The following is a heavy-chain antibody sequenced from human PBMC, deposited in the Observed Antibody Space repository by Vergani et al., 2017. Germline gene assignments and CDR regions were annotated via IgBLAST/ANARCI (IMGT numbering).Heavy chain of an antibody. Sequence: VQLVESGGGLVKPGGSLRLSCAASGFTFSTYNMNWVRQAPGKGLEWVSSISSSSSYIYYADSVKGRFTISRDNAKNSLYLQMNSLRADDTAVYYCARDLGVVPAAKGRAGYYFDYWGQGTLVTVSS. CDR2: ISSSSSYI. D-gene: IGHD2-2*01. CDR1: GFTFSTYN. J-gene: IGHJ4*02. CDR3: ARDLGVVPAAKGRAGYYFDY. V-gene: IGHV3-21*01.